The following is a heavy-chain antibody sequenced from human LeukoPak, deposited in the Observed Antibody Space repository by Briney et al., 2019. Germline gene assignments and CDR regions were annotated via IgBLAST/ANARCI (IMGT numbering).Heavy chain of an antibody. J-gene: IGHJ6*04. Sequence: PGGSLRLSCAASGFTFSSYEMNWVRQAPGKGLERVSYISSSGSTIYYADSVKGRFTISRDNAKNSLYLQMNSLRAEDTAVYYCAELGITMIGGVWGKGTTVNISS. CDR1: GFTFSSYE. CDR3: AELGITMIGGV. CDR2: ISSSGSTI. V-gene: IGHV3-48*03. D-gene: IGHD3-10*02.